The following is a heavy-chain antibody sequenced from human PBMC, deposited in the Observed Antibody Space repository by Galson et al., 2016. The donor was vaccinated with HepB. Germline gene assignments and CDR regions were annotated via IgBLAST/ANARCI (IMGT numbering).Heavy chain of an antibody. D-gene: IGHD2-2*01. J-gene: IGHJ4*02. CDR2: IIPILGLA. V-gene: IGHV1-69*02. Sequence: SCKASGGTFSTYTISWVRQAPGQGLEWMGRIIPILGLANYAQKFQGRVTISADKSTSTAYMELSSLRSEDTAVYYCARSNFSSVNHCSSTSCYFDYWGQGTLVTVSS. CDR3: ARSNFSSVNHCSSTSCYFDY. CDR1: GGTFSTYT.